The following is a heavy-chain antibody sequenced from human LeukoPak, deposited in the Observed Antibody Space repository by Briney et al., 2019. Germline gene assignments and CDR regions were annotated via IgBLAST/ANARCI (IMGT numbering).Heavy chain of an antibody. CDR2: IYYSGST. CDR3: AIEYSSSANFDY. CDR1: GGSISSYY. Sequence: PSETLSLTCTVSGGSISSYYWSWIRQPPGKGLEWIGYIYYSGSTNYNPSLRSRVTISVDTSKNQFSLKLSSVTAADTAVYYCAIEYSSSANFDYWGQGTLVTVSS. D-gene: IGHD6-6*01. V-gene: IGHV4-59*01. J-gene: IGHJ4*02.